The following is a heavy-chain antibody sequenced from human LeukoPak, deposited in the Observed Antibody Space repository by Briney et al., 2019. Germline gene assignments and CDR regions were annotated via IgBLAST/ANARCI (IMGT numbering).Heavy chain of an antibody. D-gene: IGHD3-10*01. Sequence: ASVKVSCKASGYTFTGYYMHWVRQAPGQGLEWMGRINPNSGGTNYAQKFQGRVTMTRDTSISTAYMELSRLRSDDTAVYYCARERPSGSYYNDYWGQGTLVTVSS. CDR2: INPNSGGT. CDR3: ARERPSGSYYNDY. J-gene: IGHJ4*02. CDR1: GYTFTGYY. V-gene: IGHV1-2*06.